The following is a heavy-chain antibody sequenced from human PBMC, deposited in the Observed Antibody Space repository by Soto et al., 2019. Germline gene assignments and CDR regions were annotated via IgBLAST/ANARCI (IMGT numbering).Heavy chain of an antibody. CDR2: IYYSGST. V-gene: IGHV4-39*01. D-gene: IGHD3-3*01. CDR3: ARGHTRFLEWLTTGNWFDP. J-gene: IGHJ5*02. Sequence: SETLSLTCTVSGGSISSSSYYWGWIRQPPGKGLEWIGSIYYSGSTYYNPSLKSRVTISVDTSKNQFSLKLSSVTAADTAVYYCARGHTRFLEWLTTGNWFDPWGQGTLVTVSS. CDR1: GGSISSSSYY.